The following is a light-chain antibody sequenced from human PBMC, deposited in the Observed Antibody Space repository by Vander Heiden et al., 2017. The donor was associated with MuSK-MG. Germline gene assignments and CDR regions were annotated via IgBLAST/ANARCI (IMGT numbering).Light chain of an antibody. CDR1: SSDVGDDNS. V-gene: IGLV2-8*01. J-gene: IGLJ1*01. CDR2: EVI. Sequence: QPPSASGSPGQSVTISCTGTSSDVGDDNSVSGYQQHPGKAPKLMIYEVIRRPSGVPDRFSGSKSGNTASLTVSGLQAEDEADYYCSSYAGSNNYVFGTGTKVTVL. CDR3: SSYAGSNNYV.